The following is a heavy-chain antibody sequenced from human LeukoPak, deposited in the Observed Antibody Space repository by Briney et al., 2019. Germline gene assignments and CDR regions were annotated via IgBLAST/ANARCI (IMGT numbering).Heavy chain of an antibody. CDR1: GFTFSNYG. CDR3: AKAGVGSGFHNLDY. V-gene: IGHV3-30*18. J-gene: IGHJ4*02. CDR2: ISYDESDK. D-gene: IGHD3-22*01. Sequence: GGSLRLSCAASGFTFSNYGMPWVRQAPGKGLEWVAVISYDESDKYYADSVKGRFTISRDNSKNTLYLQMYSLRPEDTAVYYCAKAGVGSGFHNLDYWGPGMGVTVS.